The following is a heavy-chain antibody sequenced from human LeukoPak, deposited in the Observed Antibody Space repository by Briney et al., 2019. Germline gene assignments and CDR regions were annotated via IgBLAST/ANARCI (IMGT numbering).Heavy chain of an antibody. V-gene: IGHV3-7*05. D-gene: IGHD5-24*01. J-gene: IGHJ4*02. CDR2: IKQDGSER. Sequence: GGSLRLSCAASGFTFSSYWMSWVRQAPGKGLEWVANIKQDGSERYYVDSVKGRFTISRDNAKNSLYLQMSSPRAEDTAVYYCARGSRDGYTDFFDSWGQGTLVTVSS. CDR3: ARGSRDGYTDFFDS. CDR1: GFTFSSYW.